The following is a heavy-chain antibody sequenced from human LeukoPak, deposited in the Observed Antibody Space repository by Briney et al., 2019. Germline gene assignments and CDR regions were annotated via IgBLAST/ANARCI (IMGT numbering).Heavy chain of an antibody. CDR1: GGSISSYY. CDR3: ARQRRYSSSWYYYYMDV. V-gene: IGHV4-34*01. CDR2: INHSGST. Sequence: SETLSLTCTVSGGSISSYYWSWIRQPPGKGLEWIGEINHSGSTNYNPSLKSRVTISVDTSKNQFSLKLSSVTAADTAVYYCARQRRYSSSWYYYYMDVWGKGTTVTISS. J-gene: IGHJ6*03. D-gene: IGHD6-13*01.